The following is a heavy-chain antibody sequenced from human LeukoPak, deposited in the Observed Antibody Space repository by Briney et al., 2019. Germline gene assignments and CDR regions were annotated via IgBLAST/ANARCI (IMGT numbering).Heavy chain of an antibody. CDR3: ARRVFSYNSFDP. Sequence: ASVKVSCKASGGTFSSYAISWVRQASGQGLEWRGGIIPIFGTANYAQKFQGRVTITADKSTSTAYMELSSLRSEDTAVYYCARRVFSYNSFDPWGQGTLVTVSS. CDR2: IIPIFGTA. CDR1: GGTFSSYA. D-gene: IGHD2-15*01. V-gene: IGHV1-69*06. J-gene: IGHJ5*02.